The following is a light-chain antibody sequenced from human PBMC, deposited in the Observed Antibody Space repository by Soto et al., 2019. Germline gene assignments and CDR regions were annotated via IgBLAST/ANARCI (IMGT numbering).Light chain of an antibody. CDR2: DVS. CDR3: CSYAGSYGVV. V-gene: IGLV2-11*01. J-gene: IGLJ1*01. CDR1: SSDVGGYNY. Sequence: QSALTQPRSVSGSPGQSVTISCTGTSSDVGGYNYVSWYQQHPGKAPKLMIYDVSERPSGVPDRFSGSKSGNTASLTISGLQAEYEANYYCCSYAGSYGVVFGTGTQLTVL.